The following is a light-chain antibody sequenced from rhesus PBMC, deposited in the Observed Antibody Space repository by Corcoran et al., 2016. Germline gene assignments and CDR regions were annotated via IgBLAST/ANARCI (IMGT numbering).Light chain of an antibody. V-gene: IGKV1-25*01. CDR3: RHGYGTPLP. CDR2: KAS. CDR1: QGMSNN. Sequence: DIQMTQSPSSLSASVGDRVTLTCLASQGMSNNLVLYQQKTGKVPNLLIYKASPLKSGVPSRFSGIGSGTDLTLASTSLQPEDFATYYCRHGYGTPLPFGGGTKVDLK. J-gene: IGKJ4*01.